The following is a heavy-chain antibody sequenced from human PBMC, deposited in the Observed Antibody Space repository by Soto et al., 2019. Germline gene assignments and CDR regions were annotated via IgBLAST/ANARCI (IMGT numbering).Heavy chain of an antibody. Sequence: EVQMVESGGGLVKPGGSLRLSCAASGFSFSNSWVNWVRQAPGKGLEWVGHIKTKTDGGTTDYAAPVEGRFSISRDDSQNMLYLQMNRLKIDDTAVYYCTGTDFGPAGMDVWGQGTTVTVSS. D-gene: IGHD3-3*01. CDR1: GFSFSNSW. V-gene: IGHV3-15*07. J-gene: IGHJ6*02. CDR3: TGTDFGPAGMDV. CDR2: IKTKTDGGTT.